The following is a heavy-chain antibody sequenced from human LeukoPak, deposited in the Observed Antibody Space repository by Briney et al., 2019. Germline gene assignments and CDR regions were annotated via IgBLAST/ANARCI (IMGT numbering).Heavy chain of an antibody. V-gene: IGHV3-21*01. CDR1: EFPFSSHS. Sequence: GGSLRLSCAASEFPFSSHSMNWVRQAPGKVLEWVSSISSSSSYIYYADSVKGRFTISRDNAKNSLYLQMNSLRADDTAVFFFKRKTAYDILTGYAPYYFDYWGQGTLVTVSS. D-gene: IGHD3-9*01. CDR3: KRKTAYDILTGYAPYYFDY. CDR2: ISSSSSYI. J-gene: IGHJ4*02.